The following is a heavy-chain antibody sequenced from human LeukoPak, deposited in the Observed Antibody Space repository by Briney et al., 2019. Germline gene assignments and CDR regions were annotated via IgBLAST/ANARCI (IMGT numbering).Heavy chain of an antibody. J-gene: IGHJ5*02. CDR2: IYYSGST. Sequence: SETLSLTCTVSGGSISSYYWSWIRQPPGKGLEWIGYIYYSGSTNYNPSLKSRVTISVDTSKNQFSLKLSSVTAADTAVYYCARVSYCSSTSCTWGGPRFDPWGQGTLVTVSS. CDR1: GGSISSYY. V-gene: IGHV4-59*08. CDR3: ARVSYCSSTSCTWGGPRFDP. D-gene: IGHD2-2*01.